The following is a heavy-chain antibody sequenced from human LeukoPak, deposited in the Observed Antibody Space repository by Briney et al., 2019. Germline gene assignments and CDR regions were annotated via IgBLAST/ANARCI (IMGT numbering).Heavy chain of an antibody. CDR2: ISGTGDST. Sequence: PGGSLRLSCTVSGFMFSSYAMNWVRQAPGKGLEWVSVISGTGDSTFYVDSVKARFTISRDNSKNTLLLQMNTLRADDTAVYYCARGTSNSGYATMDLWGQGTLVTVSS. V-gene: IGHV3-23*01. D-gene: IGHD3-22*01. J-gene: IGHJ4*02. CDR1: GFMFSSYA. CDR3: ARGTSNSGYATMDL.